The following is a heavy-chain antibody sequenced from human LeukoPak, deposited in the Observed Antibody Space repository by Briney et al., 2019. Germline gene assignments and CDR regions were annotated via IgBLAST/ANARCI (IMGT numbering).Heavy chain of an antibody. CDR1: GGSISSYY. D-gene: IGHD6-13*01. V-gene: IGHV4-59*01. CDR3: ARAAAGTLNY. CDR2: IYYNGGT. Sequence: SETLSLTCTVSGGSISSYYWSWIRQPPGKGLEWVGYIYYNGGTNYNPSLKSRVTISVDTSKNQFSLKLSSVTAADTAVYYCARAAAGTLNYWGQGTLVTVSS. J-gene: IGHJ4*02.